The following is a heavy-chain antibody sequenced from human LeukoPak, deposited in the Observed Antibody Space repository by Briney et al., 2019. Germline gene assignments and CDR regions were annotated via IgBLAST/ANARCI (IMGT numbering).Heavy chain of an antibody. J-gene: IGHJ4*02. Sequence: PSETLSLTCTVSGDSFSSVTDYWAWIRQPPGKGLEWIASGDYSGGTYNPSLESRVAILADMSKNQFSLKLTSVTGADTAVYYCAGERGEEYSSGWYKRNYFDNWGQGIRVTVSS. CDR2: GDYSGGT. D-gene: IGHD6-19*01. V-gene: IGHV4-39*07. CDR1: GDSFSSVTDY. CDR3: AGERGEEYSSGWYKRNYFDN.